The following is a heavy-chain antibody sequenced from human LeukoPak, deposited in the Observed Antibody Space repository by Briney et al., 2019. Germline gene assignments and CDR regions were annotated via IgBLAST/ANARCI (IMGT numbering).Heavy chain of an antibody. CDR1: GGSFSGYY. CDR3: ARIRCGRYCGGDSLRPRPTQIDY. CDR2: INHSGST. J-gene: IGHJ4*02. V-gene: IGHV4-34*01. D-gene: IGHD2-21*02. Sequence: SETLSLTCAVYGGSFSGYYWSWIRQPPGKGLEWIGEINHSGSTNYNPSLKSRVTISVDTSKNQFSLKLSSVTAADTAVYYCARIRCGRYCGGDSLRPRPTQIDYWGQGTLVAVSS.